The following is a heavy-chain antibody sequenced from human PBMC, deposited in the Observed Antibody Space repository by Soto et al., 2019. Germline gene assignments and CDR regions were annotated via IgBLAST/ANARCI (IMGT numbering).Heavy chain of an antibody. D-gene: IGHD7-27*01. J-gene: IGHJ5*01. CDR1: GDSISKLDYC. CDR2: IYKSATT. Sequence: TLACSVSGDSISKLDYCWAWIRQHPGQALEYIGYIYKSATTYYNPSFESRVAISVDTSKSQFSLNVTSVTAADTAVYFCARGRYCLTGRCFPNWFDSWGQGALVTVSS. CDR3: ARGRYCLTGRCFPNWFDS. V-gene: IGHV4-30-4*01.